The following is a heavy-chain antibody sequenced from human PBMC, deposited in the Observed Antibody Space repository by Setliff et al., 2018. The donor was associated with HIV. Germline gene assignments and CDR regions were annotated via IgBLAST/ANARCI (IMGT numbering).Heavy chain of an antibody. CDR1: GYTFSNFG. Sequence: TCKSSGYTFSNFGVSWVRQAPGQGLEWLGRINPKSGGTRYAQKFQGRVSMTRDTAISTAYMELSRLRSDDSAVYYCARLPFITIFGVLNGDDGFDIWGQGTMGT. J-gene: IGHJ3*02. CDR2: INPKSGGT. CDR3: ARLPFITIFGVLNGDDGFDI. D-gene: IGHD3-3*01. V-gene: IGHV1-2*06.